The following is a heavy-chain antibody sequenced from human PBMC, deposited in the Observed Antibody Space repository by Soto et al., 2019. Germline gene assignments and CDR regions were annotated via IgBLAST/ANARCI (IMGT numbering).Heavy chain of an antibody. D-gene: IGHD1-1*01. Sequence: QVQLVQSGAEVKKPGSSVKVSCKASGGTFSSYTISWVRQAPGQGLEWMGRIIPILGIANYEQKFQGRVKITADKSTSTAYMELSRLRSEDTAVYYCARITTKMGTAGLEFDYWGQGTLVTVSS. CDR2: IIPILGIA. V-gene: IGHV1-69*02. J-gene: IGHJ4*02. CDR3: ARITTKMGTAGLEFDY. CDR1: GGTFSSYT.